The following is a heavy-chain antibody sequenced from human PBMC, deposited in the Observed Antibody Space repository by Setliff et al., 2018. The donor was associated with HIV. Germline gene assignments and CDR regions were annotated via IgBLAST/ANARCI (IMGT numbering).Heavy chain of an antibody. D-gene: IGHD3-3*01. CDR3: ARPWGGLVQTANYFDS. CDR1: GGSVTTYG. CDR2: IIAIFGKT. V-gene: IGHV1-69*13. Sequence: SVKVSCKASGGSVTTYGITWVRQAPGQGLEWMGGIIAIFGKTKYAQKFQGRVTISADESTRTANMELSSLTVEDTAVYFCARPWGGLVQTANYFDSWGQGTLVTVSS. J-gene: IGHJ4*02.